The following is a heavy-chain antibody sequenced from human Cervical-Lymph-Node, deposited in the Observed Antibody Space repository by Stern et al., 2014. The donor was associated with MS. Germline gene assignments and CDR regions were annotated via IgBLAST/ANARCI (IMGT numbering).Heavy chain of an antibody. CDR3: ATWMQIDY. D-gene: IGHD5-18*01. CDR1: GYTFTDYY. CDR2: IPYSGGT. J-gene: IGHJ4*02. Sequence: VQLVQSGAEVKKPGASVKVSCKASGYTFTDYYIHWVRQAPGQGLEWMGRIPYSGGTNHAQRFQGRVTMTRDTSISTAYMELSGLRSDDTAVYYCATWMQIDYWGQGTLVTVSS. V-gene: IGHV1-2*06.